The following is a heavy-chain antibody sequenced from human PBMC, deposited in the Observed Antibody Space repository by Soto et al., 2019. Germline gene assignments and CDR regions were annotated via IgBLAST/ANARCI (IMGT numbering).Heavy chain of an antibody. D-gene: IGHD3-10*01. V-gene: IGHV3-23*01. CDR2: LIGGHYGT. J-gene: IGHJ5*02. CDR3: AKGKSTGDIDWFDP. CDR1: GFSLQNYA. Sequence: GGSLRLSCTASGFSLQNYAMAWVRQAPGKGLEWVSTLIGGHYGTAYSYSVKGRFTVSRDNSKNCLYLQMNSLGVEDTAMYFCAKGKSTGDIDWFDPWGQGSLVTVSS.